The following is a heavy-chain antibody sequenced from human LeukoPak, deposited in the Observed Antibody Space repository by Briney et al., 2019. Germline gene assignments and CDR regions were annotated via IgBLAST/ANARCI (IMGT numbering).Heavy chain of an antibody. CDR2: ISPSDGNT. D-gene: IGHD4-17*01. V-gene: IGHV3-23*01. CDR1: GFTFSKYA. CDR3: AKDSSVPYGITE. Sequence: GGSLRLSCAASGFTFSKYAMSWVRQAPGKGLEWVSAISPSDGNTFYADSVKGRFTISRDISKNTLSLQMNSLRAEDTALYYCAKDSSVPYGITEWGQGTLVTVSS. J-gene: IGHJ4*02.